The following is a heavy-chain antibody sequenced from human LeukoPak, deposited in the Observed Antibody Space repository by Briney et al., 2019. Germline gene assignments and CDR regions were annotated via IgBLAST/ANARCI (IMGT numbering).Heavy chain of an antibody. CDR3: ARGATYYYDSSGYPSGFDY. J-gene: IGHJ4*02. V-gene: IGHV1-2*06. D-gene: IGHD3-22*01. CDR2: INPNSGGT. Sequence: ASVKVSCKASGYTFTGYYMHWVRQAPGRGREWMGRINPNSGGTNYAQKFQGRVTMTRDTSISTAYMELSRLRSDDTAVYYCARGATYYYDSSGYPSGFDYWGQGTLVTVSS. CDR1: GYTFTGYY.